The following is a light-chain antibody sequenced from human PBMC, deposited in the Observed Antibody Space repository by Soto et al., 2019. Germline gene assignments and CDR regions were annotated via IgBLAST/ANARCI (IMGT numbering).Light chain of an antibody. V-gene: IGKV3-20*01. CDR1: QSVSTSY. CDR3: QQYDSSPVT. J-gene: IGKJ2*01. CDR2: GAS. Sequence: EIVLTQSPGTLSLSPGESATLSCRASQSVSTSYLAWYQQKPGQAPRLLIYGASSRATGIPDRFSAGGSGTDFTLTISRLEPEDFAVYYCQQYDSSPVTFGQGTKVEIK.